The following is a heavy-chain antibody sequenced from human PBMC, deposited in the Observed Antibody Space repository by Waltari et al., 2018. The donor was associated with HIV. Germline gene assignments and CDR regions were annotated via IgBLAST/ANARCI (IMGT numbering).Heavy chain of an antibody. CDR2: IRYDGSKK. D-gene: IGHD2-15*01. CDR1: GFPFGSYG. J-gene: IGHJ4*02. V-gene: IGHV3-30*02. Sequence: QVQLVESGGGVVQPGGSLRLSCAASGFPFGSYGMHWVRQAPGKGLEWVTFIRYDGSKKHYADSVKGRFTISRDNSDNTLYLEMNSLRTEDTAVYYCATNIVVAATGTFDYWGQGTRVIVTA. CDR3: ATNIVVAATGTFDY.